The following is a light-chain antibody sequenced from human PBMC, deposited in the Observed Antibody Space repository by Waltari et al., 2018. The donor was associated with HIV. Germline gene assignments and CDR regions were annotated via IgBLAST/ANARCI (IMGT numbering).Light chain of an antibody. J-gene: IGLJ3*02. Sequence: QSALTQPASVSGCRGQSITLSCTGTSSDIGAYNHVSWFQKRPGKAPKLIIYDVTDRPSGVSKRCSGSKPGITASLTISGLQADDEGDYYCSSYTASNTLWVFGGGTKLTVL. V-gene: IGLV2-14*03. CDR2: DVT. CDR3: SSYTASNTLWV. CDR1: SSDIGAYNH.